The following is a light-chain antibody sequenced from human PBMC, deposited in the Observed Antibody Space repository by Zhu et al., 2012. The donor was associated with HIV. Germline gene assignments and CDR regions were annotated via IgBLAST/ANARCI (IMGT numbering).Light chain of an antibody. J-gene: IGKJ1*01. V-gene: IGKV3-20*01. CDR3: HQYLSSPET. CDR2: GAS. Sequence: EIVLTQSPDTLSLSPGDRATLSCRASQSVTNDYLAWYQQKPGQAPRLLIYGASSRATGIPDRFSGSGSGTDFILTISRVEPEDFAVYYCHQYLSSPETFGQGTKVEIK. CDR1: QSVTNDY.